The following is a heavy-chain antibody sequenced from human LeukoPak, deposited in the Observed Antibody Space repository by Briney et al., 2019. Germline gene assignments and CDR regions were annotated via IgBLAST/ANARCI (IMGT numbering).Heavy chain of an antibody. CDR3: AKASRFGYSYGPREYFYYMDV. Sequence: GRTMRLSCAASGFTFTSFGMSWVRPAPGEGLEWVSTISGSGGSTYYADSGKGRFTISRNTSKNTLYLQMNTLRAEDTAVYYCAKASRFGYSYGPREYFYYMDVWGKGTTVTISS. J-gene: IGHJ6*03. CDR2: ISGSGGST. CDR1: GFTFTSFG. V-gene: IGHV3-23*01. D-gene: IGHD5-18*01.